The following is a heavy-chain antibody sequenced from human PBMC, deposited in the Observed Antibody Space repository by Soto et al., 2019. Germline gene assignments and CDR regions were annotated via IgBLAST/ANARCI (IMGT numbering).Heavy chain of an antibody. Sequence: GESLKISCKGSGYSFPIYWIAWVRQMPGRGLEWVGIMFPGDSDIRYSPSFQGQVTISADKSISTAYLQWSSLKASDTAIYYCALVVRGVTTEAHYFDYWGQGTLVTVSS. CDR3: ALVVRGVTTEAHYFDY. D-gene: IGHD3-10*01. J-gene: IGHJ4*02. CDR2: MFPGDSDI. CDR1: GYSFPIYW. V-gene: IGHV5-51*01.